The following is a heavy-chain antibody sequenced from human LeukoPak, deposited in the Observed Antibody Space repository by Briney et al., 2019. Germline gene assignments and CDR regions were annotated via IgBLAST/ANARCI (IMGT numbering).Heavy chain of an antibody. D-gene: IGHD4-17*01. Sequence: GGSLRLSCAASGFTSSSYGMHWVRQAPGKGLEWVAFIRYDGSNKYYADSVKGRFTISRDNSKNTLYLQMNSLRAEDTAVYYCAKRADYGDYYYYYMDVWGKGTTVTISS. CDR2: IRYDGSNK. J-gene: IGHJ6*03. CDR1: GFTSSSYG. CDR3: AKRADYGDYYYYYMDV. V-gene: IGHV3-30*02.